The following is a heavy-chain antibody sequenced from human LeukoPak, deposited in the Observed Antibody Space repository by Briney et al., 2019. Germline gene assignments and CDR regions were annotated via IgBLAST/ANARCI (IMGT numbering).Heavy chain of an antibody. CDR1: GGSISSYY. J-gene: IGHJ5*02. V-gene: IGHV4-59*12. CDR2: IYYSGST. Sequence: SETLSLTCTVSGGSISSYYWSWIRQPPGKGLEWIGYIYYSGSTNYNPSLKSRVTISVDTSKNQFSLKLSSVTAADTAVYYCASSILTPIGNWFDPWGQGTLVTVSS. D-gene: IGHD3-9*01. CDR3: ASSILTPIGNWFDP.